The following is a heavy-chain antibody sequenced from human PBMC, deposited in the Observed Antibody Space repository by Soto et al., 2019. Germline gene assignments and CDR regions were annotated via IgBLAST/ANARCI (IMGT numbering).Heavy chain of an antibody. J-gene: IGHJ4*02. CDR1: GFTFSSYA. Sequence: GGSLRLSYSASGFTFSSYAMHWVRQAPGKGLEYVSAISSNGGSTYYADSVKGRFTISRDNSKNTLYLQMSSLRAEDTAVYYCVKGGRLRYFDWLSYFDYWGQGTLVTVSS. CDR3: VKGGRLRYFDWLSYFDY. D-gene: IGHD3-9*01. V-gene: IGHV3-64D*08. CDR2: ISSNGGST.